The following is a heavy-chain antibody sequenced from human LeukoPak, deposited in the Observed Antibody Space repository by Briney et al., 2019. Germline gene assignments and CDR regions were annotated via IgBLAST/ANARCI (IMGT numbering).Heavy chain of an antibody. CDR3: ATESTPWNQYSSSHVRRTPNAFDI. D-gene: IGHD6-6*01. V-gene: IGHV1-2*02. CDR2: INPNSGGT. Sequence: ASVKVSCKASGYTFTGYYMHWVRQAPGQGLEWTGWINPNSGGTNYAQKFQGRVPMTRDTSTSTVYMELSSLRSEDTAVYYCATESTPWNQYSSSHVRRTPNAFDIWGQGTMVTVSS. J-gene: IGHJ3*02. CDR1: GYTFTGYY.